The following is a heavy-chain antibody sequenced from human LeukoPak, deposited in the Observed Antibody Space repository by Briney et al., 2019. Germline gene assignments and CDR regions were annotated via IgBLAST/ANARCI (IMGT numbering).Heavy chain of an antibody. CDR1: GFTFISYN. D-gene: IGHD1-7*01. Sequence: GGSLRLSCAASGFTFISYNMNWVRQGPGKGLEWVSSISSDTSYIYYADSVKGRFTISRDNAKNSLYLQMNSLRAEDTAVYYCARRSPNYYFDYWGQGTLVTVSS. V-gene: IGHV3-21*01. CDR3: ARRSPNYYFDY. J-gene: IGHJ4*02. CDR2: ISSDTSYI.